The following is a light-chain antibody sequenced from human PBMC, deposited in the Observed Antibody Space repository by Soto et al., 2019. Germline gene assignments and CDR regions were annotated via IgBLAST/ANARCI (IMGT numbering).Light chain of an antibody. CDR2: GAS. V-gene: IGKV3-20*01. CDR3: QQYGSSPGT. J-gene: IGKJ2*01. CDR1: QSVSSSY. Sequence: EIVLTQSPGTLSLSPGERATLSCRASQSVSSSYLAWYQQKPGQAPRRLIYGASSRATGIPDRFSGSGSGTDFTLTISRLEPEDFEVYYCQQYGSSPGTFGQGTKLEIK.